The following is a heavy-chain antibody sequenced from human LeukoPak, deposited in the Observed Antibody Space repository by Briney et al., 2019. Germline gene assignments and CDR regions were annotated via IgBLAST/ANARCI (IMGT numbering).Heavy chain of an antibody. CDR2: IHIDENRK. J-gene: IGHJ6*02. CDR3: VRGSSDWNGMDV. CDR1: GFTFSNHW. V-gene: IGHV3-74*01. Sequence: GGSLRLSCAASGFTFSNHWMHWVRQVPGKGLVSVSRIHIDENRKTYADSVKGRFTISRDNAKNTLYLQMNSLGVEDTAVYYCVRGSSDWNGMDVWGRGTTVTVSS. D-gene: IGHD6-19*01.